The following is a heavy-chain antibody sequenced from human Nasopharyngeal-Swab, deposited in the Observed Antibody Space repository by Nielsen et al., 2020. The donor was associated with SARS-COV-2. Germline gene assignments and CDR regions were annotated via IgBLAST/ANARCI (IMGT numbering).Heavy chain of an antibody. CDR3: TTDYYFDY. V-gene: IGHV3-73*01. J-gene: IGHJ4*02. CDR2: IGDKDHNYAT. CDR1: GFIFSGSA. Sequence: GRSLRLSCAASGFIFSGSAMHWVRHASGNGLEWVGRIGDKDHNYATTYGAAVKGRFTISRDDSKNTAFLQMDSLKTEDTALYYCTTDYYFDYWGQGTLVTVSS.